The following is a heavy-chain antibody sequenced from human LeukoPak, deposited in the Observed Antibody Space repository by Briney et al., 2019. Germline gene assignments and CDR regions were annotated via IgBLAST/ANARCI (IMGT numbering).Heavy chain of an antibody. V-gene: IGHV3-20*04. CDR1: GFTFDDYG. J-gene: IGHJ6*03. Sequence: GGSLRLSCAASGFTFDDYGMSWVRQAPGKGLEWVSGINWNGGSTGYADSVKGRFTISRDNAKNSLYLQMNSLRAEDTAVFYCARARRDDFWSGSWRYYYYMDVWGQGTTVTVSS. D-gene: IGHD3-3*01. CDR3: ARARRDDFWSGSWRYYYYMDV. CDR2: INWNGGST.